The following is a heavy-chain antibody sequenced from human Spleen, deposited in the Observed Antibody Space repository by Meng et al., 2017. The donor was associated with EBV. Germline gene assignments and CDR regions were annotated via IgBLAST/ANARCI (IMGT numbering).Heavy chain of an antibody. V-gene: IGHV2-5*02. D-gene: IGHD6-6*01. CDR3: AHLIAARPFDY. J-gene: IGHJ4*02. CDR2: IYWDEDK. CDR1: GFSVSTSGVA. Sequence: QITLKESGPTLVKPTQTLTLTCSFSGFSVSTSGVAVGWIRQPPGKALEWLGFIYWDEDKRYSPSLKSRLTITKDTSKNQVVLTMTNMDPVDTATYFCAHLIAARPFDYWGQGTLVTVSS.